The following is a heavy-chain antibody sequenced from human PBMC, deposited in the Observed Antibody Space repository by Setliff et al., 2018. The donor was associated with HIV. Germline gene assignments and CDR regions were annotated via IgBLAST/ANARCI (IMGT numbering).Heavy chain of an antibody. D-gene: IGHD3-10*01. V-gene: IGHV4-39*01. CDR1: GGSISVSSHY. CDR2: IYHSGIT. J-gene: IGHJ3*02. CDR3: ARSISLLRGPLGDVFDI. Sequence: KASETLSLTCTVSGGSISVSSHYWGWIRQPPGKGLEWIGRIYHSGITYYNASLKSRVSISVDTSKNRFSVKLNSVTAADTAVYYCARSISLLRGPLGDVFDIWGQGTMVTVSS.